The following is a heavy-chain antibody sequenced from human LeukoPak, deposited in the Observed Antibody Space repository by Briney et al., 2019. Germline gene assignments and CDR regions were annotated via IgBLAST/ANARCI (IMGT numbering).Heavy chain of an antibody. J-gene: IGHJ4*02. CDR2: IYYSGST. CDR1: GGSISSYY. CDR3: ARGHMWYCSSTTCPLDC. D-gene: IGHD2-2*01. Sequence: SETLSLTCTVSGGSISSYYWSWIRQPPGKGLEWIGYIYYSGSTNYNPSLKSRVTISVDTSKNQFSLKLTSVTAADTAVYYCARGHMWYCSSTTCPLDCWGQGTLVTVSS. V-gene: IGHV4-59*12.